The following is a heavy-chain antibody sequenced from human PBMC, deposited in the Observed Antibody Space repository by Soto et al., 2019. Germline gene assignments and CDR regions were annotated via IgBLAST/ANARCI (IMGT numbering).Heavy chain of an antibody. CDR3: ARVYPSIAAHNRNWFDP. D-gene: IGHD6-6*01. J-gene: IGHJ5*02. CDR2: IYPGDSDT. V-gene: IGHV5-51*01. CDR1: GYSFTSYW. Sequence: GESLKISCKGSGYSFTSYWIGWVRQMPGKGLEWMGIIYPGDSDTRYSPSFQGQVTISADKSISTAYLQWSSLKASDTAMYYCARVYPSIAAHNRNWFDPWGQGTLVTVSS.